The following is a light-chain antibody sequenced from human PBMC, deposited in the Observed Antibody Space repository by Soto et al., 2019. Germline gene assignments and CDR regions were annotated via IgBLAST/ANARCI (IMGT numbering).Light chain of an antibody. CDR2: AAS. J-gene: IGKJ4*01. V-gene: IGKV1-39*01. Sequence: DIQMTQSPSSLSASVGDRVTITCRASQSISSYLKCYQQKPGKDPQLLIYAASSLQSGVPSRFSGSGSGTDFTLTISSLQPEDFATYYCQQSYSTPLTFGGGTKVDI. CDR1: QSISSY. CDR3: QQSYSTPLT.